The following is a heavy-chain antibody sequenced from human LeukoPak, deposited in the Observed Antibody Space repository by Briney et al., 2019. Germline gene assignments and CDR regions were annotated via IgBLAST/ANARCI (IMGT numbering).Heavy chain of an antibody. CDR1: GFPLSRSA. V-gene: IGHV3-23*01. J-gene: IGHJ4*02. CDR2: ISGSGSGGST. D-gene: IGHD2-21*02. CDR3: ASTGPYYCGGDCYSDY. Sequence: GGSLRLSCAASGFPLSRSAMSWVRQAPGKGLEWVSNISGSGSGGSTYYADSVKGRFTISRDNSKNTLYLQMNSLRAEDTAVYYCASTGPYYCGGDCYSDYWGQGTLVTVSS.